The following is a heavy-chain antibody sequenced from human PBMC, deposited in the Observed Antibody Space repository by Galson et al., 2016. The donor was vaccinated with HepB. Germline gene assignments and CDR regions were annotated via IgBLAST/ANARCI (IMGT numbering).Heavy chain of an antibody. CDR3: ARGPNNYDILTGYYNSYGMDV. D-gene: IGHD3-9*01. CDR2: MNPNSNNT. V-gene: IGHV1-8*01. Sequence: LEWMGWMNPNSNNTAYAQKFQGRVTMTRNTSISTAYMELSSLRSEDTAVYYCARGPNNYDILTGYYNSYGMDVWGQGTTVTVSS. J-gene: IGHJ6*02.